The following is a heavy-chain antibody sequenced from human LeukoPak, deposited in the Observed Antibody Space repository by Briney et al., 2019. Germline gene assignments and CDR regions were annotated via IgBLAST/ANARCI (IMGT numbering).Heavy chain of an antibody. Sequence: ASVKVSCKASGYTFTGYYMHWVRQAPGQGLEWMGWINPNSGDTDYAQNFQGRVTMTRDTSISTAYMELSRLTSDDTAVYYCARDAQYSSGWFRAPWFDPWGQGTLVTVSS. D-gene: IGHD6-19*01. J-gene: IGHJ5*02. V-gene: IGHV1-2*02. CDR2: INPNSGDT. CDR1: GYTFTGYY. CDR3: ARDAQYSSGWFRAPWFDP.